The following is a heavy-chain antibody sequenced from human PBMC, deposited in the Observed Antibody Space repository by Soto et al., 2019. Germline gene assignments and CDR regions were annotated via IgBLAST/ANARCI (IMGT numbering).Heavy chain of an antibody. V-gene: IGHV4-61*01. Sequence: PSETLSLTCIVSGASVSSDSYYWTWIRQPPGKGLEWIGYTDYSGSTKYNPSLKSRVTISVDTSKNQFSLRASSVTAADTAMYYCAREPYLPKDRNDFWGQGTLVTVSS. CDR3: AREPYLPKDRNDF. CDR1: GASVSSDSYY. J-gene: IGHJ4*02. CDR2: TDYSGST.